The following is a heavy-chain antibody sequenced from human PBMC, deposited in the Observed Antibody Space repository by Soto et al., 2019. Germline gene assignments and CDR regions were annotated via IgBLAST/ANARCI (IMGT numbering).Heavy chain of an antibody. Sequence: ASVKVSCKASGYTFTSYAMHWVRQAPGQRLEWMGWINAGNGNTKYSQKFQGRVTITRDTSASTAYMELSSLRSADTAVYYCASSFTLPAAIGYWGQGTLVTVSS. V-gene: IGHV1-3*01. J-gene: IGHJ4*02. D-gene: IGHD2-2*02. CDR1: GYTFTSYA. CDR2: INAGNGNT. CDR3: ASSFTLPAAIGY.